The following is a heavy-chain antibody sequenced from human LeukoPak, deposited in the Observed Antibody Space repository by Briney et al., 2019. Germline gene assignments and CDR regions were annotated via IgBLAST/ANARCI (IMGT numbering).Heavy chain of an antibody. CDR1: GGSITSYY. D-gene: IGHD6-19*01. V-gene: IGHV4-59*01. CDR2: IHYSGST. Sequence: SETLSLTCTISGGSITSYYWTWIRQPPGKGLEWIGYIHYSGSTNYNPSLKSRVTISVDTSKNQFSLKLSSVTAADTAVYYCARDLRYSSGWYDWYFDLWGRGTLVTVSS. J-gene: IGHJ2*01. CDR3: ARDLRYSSGWYDWYFDL.